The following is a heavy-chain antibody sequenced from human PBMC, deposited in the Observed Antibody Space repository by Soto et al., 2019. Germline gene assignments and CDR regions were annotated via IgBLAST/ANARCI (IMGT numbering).Heavy chain of an antibody. J-gene: IGHJ5*02. Sequence: QVQLVQSGAEVKKPGSSVKVSCKASGGTFSSYTISWVRQAPGQGLEWMGRIIPILGIANYAQKFQGRVTITADKSTSTAYMELSSLRSEDTAVYYCATTLLEDYGGFGWFDPWGQGTLVTVSS. D-gene: IGHD4-17*01. V-gene: IGHV1-69*02. CDR2: IIPILGIA. CDR1: GGTFSSYT. CDR3: ATTLLEDYGGFGWFDP.